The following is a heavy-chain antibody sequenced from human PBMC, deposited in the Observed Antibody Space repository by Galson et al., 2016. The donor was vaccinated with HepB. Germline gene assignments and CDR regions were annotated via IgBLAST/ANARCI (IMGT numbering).Heavy chain of an antibody. D-gene: IGHD6-19*01. CDR2: IYHSGST. J-gene: IGHJ4*02. V-gene: IGHV4-4*02. Sequence: SETLSLTCAVSGDSISSDNWWTWVRQPPGKGLEWIGGIYHSGSTNYDPSLQSRVTISLDKPKNQFSLRVTSVTAADTAVYYCARAGIEVAGTFDYWGQGTLVTVSS. CDR3: ARAGIEVAGTFDY. CDR1: GDSISSDNW.